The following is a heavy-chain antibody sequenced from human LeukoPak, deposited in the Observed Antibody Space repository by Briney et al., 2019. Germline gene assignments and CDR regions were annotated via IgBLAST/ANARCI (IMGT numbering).Heavy chain of an antibody. J-gene: IGHJ4*02. D-gene: IGHD1-26*01. CDR3: ARGGYYVSFDY. CDR2: IYTSGST. Sequence: SQTLSLTCTVSGGSISSGSYYWSWIRQPAGKGLEWIGRIYTSGSTNYNPSLKSRVTISVDTSKNQFSLKLSAVTAADTAVYYCARGGYYVSFDYWGQGTLVTVSS. V-gene: IGHV4-61*02. CDR1: GGSISSGSYY.